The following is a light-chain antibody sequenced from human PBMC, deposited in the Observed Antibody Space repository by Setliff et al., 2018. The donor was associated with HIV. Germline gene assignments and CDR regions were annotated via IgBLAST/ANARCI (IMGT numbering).Light chain of an antibody. V-gene: IGLV2-14*03. CDR2: AVS. J-gene: IGLJ3*02. Sequence: QSVLTQPASVSGSPGQSITISCTGINRDIDTYNYVSWHQQQPGKAPKLLIYAVSTRPSGISNRFSGSKSGNTTSLTISGLQAEDEADYYCSSYSSINIAVFGGGTKVTVL. CDR3: SSYSSINIAV. CDR1: NRDIDTYNY.